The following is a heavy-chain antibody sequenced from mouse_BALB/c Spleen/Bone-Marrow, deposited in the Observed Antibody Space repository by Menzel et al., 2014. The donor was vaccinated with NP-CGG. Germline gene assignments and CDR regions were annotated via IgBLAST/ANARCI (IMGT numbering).Heavy chain of an antibody. Sequence: VQLQESVPGLVPPSQSLSITCTVSGFSLTTYGVHWVRQSPGKGLEWLGVIWRGGSTDYNVPFMPRLSNTKDNSKSQVFFKMNSLQADDTAIYYCASTGAWTMDYWGQGTSVNVS. CDR3: ASTGAWTMDY. CDR1: GFSLTTYG. V-gene: IGHV2-5*01. CDR2: IWRGGST. D-gene: IGHD4-1*02. J-gene: IGHJ4*01.